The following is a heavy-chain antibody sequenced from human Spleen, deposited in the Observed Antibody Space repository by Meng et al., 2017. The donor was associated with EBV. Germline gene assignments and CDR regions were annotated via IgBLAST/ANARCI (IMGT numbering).Heavy chain of an antibody. D-gene: IGHD3-16*01. CDR3: ARRGGVDY. CDR1: GGSFTGYY. Sequence: WGXXXLXXXETRSLACXXXGGSFTGYYWTWXRQPPGKGLXWIGEISRSGSTNYNPSLKSRVTISLDTSKNQFSLKLSSVTAADTAVYYCARRGGVDYWGQGTLVTVSS. CDR2: ISRSGST. J-gene: IGHJ4*02. V-gene: IGHV4-34*01.